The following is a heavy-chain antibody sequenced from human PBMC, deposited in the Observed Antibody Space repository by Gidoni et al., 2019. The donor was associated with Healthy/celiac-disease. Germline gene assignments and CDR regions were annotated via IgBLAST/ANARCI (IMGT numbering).Heavy chain of an antibody. CDR1: GYPFTSYG. J-gene: IGHJ3*02. CDR3: ARDQQWLVTLPGPDAFDI. D-gene: IGHD6-19*01. CDR2: ISAYNGNT. Sequence: QVQLVQSGAEVKKPGASVKVSCKASGYPFTSYGISWVRQAPGQGLEWMGWISAYNGNTNYAQKLQGRVTMTTDTSTSTAYMELRSLRSDDTAVYYCARDQQWLVTLPGPDAFDIWGQGTMVTVSS. V-gene: IGHV1-18*01.